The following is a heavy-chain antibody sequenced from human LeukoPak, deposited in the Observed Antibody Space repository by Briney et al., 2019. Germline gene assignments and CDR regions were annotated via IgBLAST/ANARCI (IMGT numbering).Heavy chain of an antibody. D-gene: IGHD6-19*01. CDR2: ISGSGIGGST. J-gene: IGHJ6*03. CDR1: GFTFSIYA. V-gene: IGHV3-23*01. CDR3: AKSYSSEENSYYYMDV. Sequence: GGSLRLSCAASGFTFSIYAMSWVRQAPGTGLEWVSGISGSGIGGSTYHADSVKGRFTISRDNSKSTLYLEMNNLRAEDTAVYYCAKSYSSEENSYYYMDVWGKGTTVTVSS.